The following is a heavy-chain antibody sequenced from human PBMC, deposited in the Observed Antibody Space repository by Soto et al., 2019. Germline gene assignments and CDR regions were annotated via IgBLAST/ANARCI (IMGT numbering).Heavy chain of an antibody. Sequence: QAQLVQSGAEVKKPGASVRVSCEASGYTFTSYYIHWVRQAPGQGPEWMGMISPSSGGTDYAQKFQVSVTMTRVTMTRDTSASTVYMELSSLRSDDTAVYFCTRSIITTTGTDAFDLWGQGTLVTVSS. D-gene: IGHD1-1*01. CDR1: GYTFTSYY. V-gene: IGHV1-46*03. CDR2: ISPSSGGT. CDR3: TRSIITTTGTDAFDL. J-gene: IGHJ3*01.